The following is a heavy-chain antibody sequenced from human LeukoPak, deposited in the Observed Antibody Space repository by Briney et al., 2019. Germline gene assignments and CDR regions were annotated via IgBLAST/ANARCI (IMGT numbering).Heavy chain of an antibody. V-gene: IGHV3-20*01. Sequence: GSLRLSCAASGFTFDDYGMSWVRQAPGKGLEWVSGINWNGGSTGYADSVKGRFTISRDNAKNSLYLQMNSLRAEDTALYHCARASHYDSSGYYLYWGQGTLVTVSS. CDR1: GFTFDDYG. CDR3: ARASHYDSSGYYLY. J-gene: IGHJ4*02. CDR2: INWNGGST. D-gene: IGHD3-22*01.